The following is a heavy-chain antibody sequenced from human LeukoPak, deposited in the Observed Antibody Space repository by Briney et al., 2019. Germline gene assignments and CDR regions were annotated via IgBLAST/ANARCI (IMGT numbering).Heavy chain of an antibody. CDR1: GGSISSSSYY. CDR2: IYYSGST. V-gene: IGHV4-39*01. J-gene: IGHJ5*02. D-gene: IGHD6-19*01. Sequence: SETLSLTCTVSGGSISSSSYYWGWIRQPPGEGLEWIGSIYYSGSTYHNPSLKSRVTISVDTSKNQFSLKLSSVTAADTAVYYCARHKVLRAVAGTLAHWFDPWGQGTLVTVFS. CDR3: ARHKVLRAVAGTLAHWFDP.